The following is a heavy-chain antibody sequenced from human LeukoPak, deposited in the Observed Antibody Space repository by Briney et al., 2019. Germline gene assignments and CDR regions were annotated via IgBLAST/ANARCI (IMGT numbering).Heavy chain of an antibody. CDR1: GRSISSYY. Sequence: SETLSLTCAVSGRSISSYYWSWIRQPPGKGLEWIGYIYYSGSTNYNPSLKSRVSISIDTSNNQFSLTLNSVTAADTALYFCARRRYYDSTGYLDWGQGTLVTVSS. CDR3: ARRRYYDSTGYLD. V-gene: IGHV4-59*08. CDR2: IYYSGST. D-gene: IGHD3-22*01. J-gene: IGHJ1*01.